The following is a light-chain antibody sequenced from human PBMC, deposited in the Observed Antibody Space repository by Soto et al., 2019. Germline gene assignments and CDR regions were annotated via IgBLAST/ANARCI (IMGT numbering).Light chain of an antibody. V-gene: IGLV2-23*01. CDR3: CSYAGSGIYV. Sequence: QSALTQPASVSGSPGQSITISCTGTSSDVGNYNLVSWYQQHPGKAPEFMIYEGSKRPSGVSNRFSGSKSGNTASLTISGLQAEDEADYYCCSYAGSGIYVFGTGTKVTVL. CDR1: SSDVGNYNL. CDR2: EGS. J-gene: IGLJ1*01.